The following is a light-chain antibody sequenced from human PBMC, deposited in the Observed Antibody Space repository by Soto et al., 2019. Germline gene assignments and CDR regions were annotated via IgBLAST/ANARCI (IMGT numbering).Light chain of an antibody. J-gene: IGKJ1*01. V-gene: IGKV3-20*01. CDR2: GAS. Sequence: EIVLTQSPGTLSLSPGERATLSCRASQSVSNRYLAWYKKKPGQAPRLLIFGASSRATGIPDRFSGSGSGTAFTLAISRLEPEDFAVYYCQQYGNPPRTFGQGTKVEIK. CDR3: QQYGNPPRT. CDR1: QSVSNRY.